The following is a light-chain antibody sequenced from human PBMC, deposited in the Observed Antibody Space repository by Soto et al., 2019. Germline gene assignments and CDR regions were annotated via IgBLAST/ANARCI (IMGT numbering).Light chain of an antibody. CDR2: AAS. J-gene: IGKJ1*01. CDR3: QDYGTSWT. V-gene: IGKV3-20*01. CDR1: QGIGDT. Sequence: EIVLTQSPGPLSLSPGEGVTLSCRANQGIGDTLAWYQHKPGQTPRLLMYAASSRATGIPDRFSGSGSGTDFTLTINRLEPEDFAVYYCQDYGTSWTFGQGTKVDI.